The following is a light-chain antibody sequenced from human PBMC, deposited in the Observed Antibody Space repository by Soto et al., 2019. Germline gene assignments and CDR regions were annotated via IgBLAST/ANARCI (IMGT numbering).Light chain of an antibody. V-gene: IGLV2-23*01. CDR2: EGS. Sequence: QSALTQPASVSGSPGQSIAISCTGTSNDIGNYNLVSWYQQHPGKAPKLMIYEGSKRPSGVSNRFSGSKSGNTASLTISGLQAEDEADYYCCSYAGSSTWVFGTGTKLTVL. CDR3: CSYAGSSTWV. J-gene: IGLJ1*01. CDR1: SNDIGNYNL.